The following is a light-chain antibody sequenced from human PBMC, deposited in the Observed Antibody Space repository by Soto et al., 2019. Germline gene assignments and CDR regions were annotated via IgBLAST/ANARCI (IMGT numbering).Light chain of an antibody. V-gene: IGKV3-20*01. CDR2: GAS. CDR1: QSVSSSY. J-gene: IGKJ2*01. CDR3: QQYGSSPYT. Sequence: EIVLTQSPGTLSLSPGERATLSCRASQSVSSSYLAWYQQNHGQAPRLLIYGASSRAPGIPDKFSGSGSGTDFTLTISRLEPEEFAVYYCQQYGSSPYTFGQGTKLEIK.